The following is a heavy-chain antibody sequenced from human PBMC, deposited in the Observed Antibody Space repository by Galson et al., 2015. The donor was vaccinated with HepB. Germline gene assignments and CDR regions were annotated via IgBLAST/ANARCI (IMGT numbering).Heavy chain of an antibody. D-gene: IGHD6-19*01. CDR1: GDSVSSNSAA. Sequence: CAISGDSVSSNSAAWNWIRQSPSRGLEWLGRTYCRSKWYNDYAVSVKSRINVNPDTSKNQFSLQLNSVTPEDTAVYFCARGLAGAGEMDVWGQGTTVTVSS. CDR3: ARGLAGAGEMDV. J-gene: IGHJ6*02. V-gene: IGHV6-1*01. CDR2: TYCRSKWYN.